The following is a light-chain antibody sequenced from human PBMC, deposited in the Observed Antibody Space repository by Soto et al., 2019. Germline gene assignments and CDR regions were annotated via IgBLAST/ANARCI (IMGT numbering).Light chain of an antibody. V-gene: IGKV1-5*01. CDR1: QSISSW. CDR2: DAS. J-gene: IGKJ2*01. CDR3: QQYNCSPYT. Sequence: DIQMTQSPSTLSASVGERVTITCRASQSISSWLAWYQQKPGKAPKLLIYDASSMASGLPSRFSGSGSGTEFPPTISLQPHDYAANYYRQQYNCSPYTFGQGTKLEIK.